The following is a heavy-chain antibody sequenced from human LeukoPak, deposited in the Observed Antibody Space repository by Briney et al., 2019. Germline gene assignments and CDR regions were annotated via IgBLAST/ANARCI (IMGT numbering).Heavy chain of an antibody. CDR2: ISASGGST. Sequence: GRSLRLSCAASGFTFSSYAMSWVRQAPGKGLEWVSGISASGGSTSYADSVKGRFTISRDNSKNTLYLQVNSLRAEDTAVYYCARGGKWDVTPFDYWGQGTLVTVSS. CDR3: ARGGKWDVTPFDY. CDR1: GFTFSSYA. D-gene: IGHD1-26*01. J-gene: IGHJ4*02. V-gene: IGHV3-23*01.